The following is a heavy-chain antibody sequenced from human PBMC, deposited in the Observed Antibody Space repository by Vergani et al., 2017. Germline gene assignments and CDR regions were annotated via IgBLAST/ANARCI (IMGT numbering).Heavy chain of an antibody. CDR3: ARVEGYSSSWYGWFDP. Sequence: QVQLQESGPGLVQPSETLSLPCTVSGGSVSSGSYYWSWLRQPAGKGLEWIWYIYYSGSTNYNPSPTSRVTISVDTSKNQFSLKLSSVTAADTAVYYCARVEGYSSSWYGWFDPWGQGTLVTVSS. V-gene: IGHV4-61*10. CDR1: GGSVSSGSYY. J-gene: IGHJ5*02. CDR2: IYYSGST. D-gene: IGHD6-13*01.